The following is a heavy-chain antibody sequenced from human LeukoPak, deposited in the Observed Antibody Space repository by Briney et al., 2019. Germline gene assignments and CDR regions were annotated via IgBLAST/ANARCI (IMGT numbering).Heavy chain of an antibody. Sequence: SQTLSLTCGISVDIVSLNGAPWDWIRQSPSRGLEWLGRTYYRSQQWYSDYAPSVKGRITINADTSQNQFSLHLNSVTPEDTAVHNCGIETHFGVAITWGQGTLVTVSS. D-gene: IGHD3-3*01. CDR3: GIETHFGVAIT. V-gene: IGHV6-1*01. CDR2: TYYRSQQWYS. J-gene: IGHJ5*02. CDR1: VDIVSLNGAP.